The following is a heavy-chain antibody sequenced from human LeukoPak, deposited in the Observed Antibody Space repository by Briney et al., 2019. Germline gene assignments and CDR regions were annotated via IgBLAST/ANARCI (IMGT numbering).Heavy chain of an antibody. CDR3: ARGGACGGDCYSRWFDP. Sequence: SVKVSCKASGGTFSSYAISWVRQAPGQGLEWMGRIIPIFGIANYVQKFQGRVTITADKSTSTAYMELSSLRSEDTAVYYCARGGACGGDCYSRWFDPWGQGTLVTVSS. D-gene: IGHD2-21*02. CDR1: GGTFSSYA. J-gene: IGHJ5*02. CDR2: IIPIFGIA. V-gene: IGHV1-69*04.